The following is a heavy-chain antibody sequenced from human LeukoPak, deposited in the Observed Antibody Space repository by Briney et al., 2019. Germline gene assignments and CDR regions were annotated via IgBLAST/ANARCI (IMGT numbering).Heavy chain of an antibody. V-gene: IGHV3-7*01. CDR1: GFTFSSYW. CDR3: ARGVAELGYRSGGSCYSVADAFDI. Sequence: GGSLRLSCAASGFTFSSYWMSWVRQAPGKWLEWVANIKQDGSEKYYVDSVKGRFTISRDNAKNSLYLQMNSLRAEDTAVYYCARGVAELGYRSGGSCYSVADAFDIWGQGTMVTVSS. J-gene: IGHJ3*02. D-gene: IGHD2-15*01. CDR2: IKQDGSEK.